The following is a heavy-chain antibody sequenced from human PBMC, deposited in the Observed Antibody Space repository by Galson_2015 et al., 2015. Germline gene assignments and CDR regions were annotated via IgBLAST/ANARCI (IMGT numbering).Heavy chain of an antibody. CDR2: ISYDGNNK. D-gene: IGHD6-19*01. CDR1: GFTFRDFA. Sequence: SLRLSCAASGFTFRDFALFWVRQAPGKGLEWVAFISYDGNNKYYPDSVKGRFTISKDDSKSTLYLQMHSLSDEDTAVYYCARGSLAVANSRALDYWGQGTLVTVSS. J-gene: IGHJ4*02. CDR3: ARGSLAVANSRALDY. V-gene: IGHV3-30-3*01.